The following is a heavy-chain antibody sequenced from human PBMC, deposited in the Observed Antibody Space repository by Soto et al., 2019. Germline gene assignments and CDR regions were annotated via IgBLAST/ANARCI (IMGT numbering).Heavy chain of an antibody. J-gene: IGHJ4*02. D-gene: IGHD2-2*01. Sequence: HPGGSLRLSCAASGFTFSSYAMSWVRQAPGKGLEWVSAISGSGGSTYYADSVKGRFTISRDNSKNTLYLQMNSLRAEDTAVYYCATQVSRYCSSTSCYPYFDYWGQGTLVTVSS. CDR3: ATQVSRYCSSTSCYPYFDY. V-gene: IGHV3-23*01. CDR2: ISGSGGST. CDR1: GFTFSSYA.